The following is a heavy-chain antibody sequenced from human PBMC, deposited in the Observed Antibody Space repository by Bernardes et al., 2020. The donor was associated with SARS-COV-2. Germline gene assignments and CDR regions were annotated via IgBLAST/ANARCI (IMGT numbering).Heavy chain of an antibody. D-gene: IGHD1-1*01. V-gene: IGHV5-51*01. Sequence: GESLKISCEASGYNFATYWIGWVRQMPGKGLEWMGIVYPGDSSTRYGPSFQGLVTISADKSISTAYLQWSSLEASDTAIYYCARQHGTSGTTGGMDVWGPGTTVSVSS. CDR3: ARQHGTSGTTGGMDV. CDR2: VYPGDSST. CDR1: GYNFATYW. J-gene: IGHJ6*02.